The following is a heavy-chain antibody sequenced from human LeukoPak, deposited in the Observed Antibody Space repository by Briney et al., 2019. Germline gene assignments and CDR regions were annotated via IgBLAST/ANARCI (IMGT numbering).Heavy chain of an antibody. D-gene: IGHD2-15*01. CDR1: GFTVSSNY. J-gene: IGHJ4*02. V-gene: IGHV3-53*01. CDR3: ARDPVYCSGGSCYSRGFDY. Sequence: GGSLRLSCAASGFTVSSNYMSWVRQAPGKGLEWVSVIYSGGSTYYADSVKGRFTISRDNSKNTLYLQMNSLRAEDTAAYYCARDPVYCSGGSCYSRGFDYWGQGTLVTVSS. CDR2: IYSGGST.